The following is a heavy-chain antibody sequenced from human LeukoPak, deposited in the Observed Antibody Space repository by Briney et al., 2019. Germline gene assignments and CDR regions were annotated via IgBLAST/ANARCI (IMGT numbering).Heavy chain of an antibody. CDR1: GYTFTGYY. D-gene: IGHD2-15*01. CDR2: INPNSGGT. CDR3: ARGRYCSDGNCYHNWFDP. J-gene: IGHJ5*02. Sequence: ASVKVSCKSSGYTFTGYYMHWVRQAPGQGPEWMGWINPNSGGTDYAQKFQGRVTMTRDTSINTAYMELSSLRSDDTAVYYCARGRYCSDGNCYHNWFDPWGQGTLVTVSS. V-gene: IGHV1-2*02.